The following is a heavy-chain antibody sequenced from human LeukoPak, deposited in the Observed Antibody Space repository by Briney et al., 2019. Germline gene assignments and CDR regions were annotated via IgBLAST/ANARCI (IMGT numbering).Heavy chain of an antibody. CDR1: GGSISSYY. Sequence: PSETLSLTCTVSGGSISSYYRSWIRQPPGKGLEWIGYIYYSGSTNYNPSLKSRVTISVDTSKNQFSLKLSSVTAADTAVYYCARGGYSSSAITFDYWGQGTLVTVSS. CDR3: ARGGYSSSAITFDY. V-gene: IGHV4-59*01. J-gene: IGHJ4*02. D-gene: IGHD6-6*01. CDR2: IYYSGST.